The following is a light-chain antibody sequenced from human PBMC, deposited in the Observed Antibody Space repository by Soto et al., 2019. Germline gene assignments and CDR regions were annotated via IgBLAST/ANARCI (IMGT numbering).Light chain of an antibody. CDR1: SSDVGGYNY. Sequence: QSALTQPASVSGSPGQSITISCTGTSSDVGGYNYVSWYQQHPGKAPKLMVYEVSNRPSGVSNRFSGSKSGNTASLTISGLQAEDEADYYCNSYTSSGTVVFGGGTKLTVL. J-gene: IGLJ2*01. V-gene: IGLV2-14*01. CDR2: EVS. CDR3: NSYTSSGTVV.